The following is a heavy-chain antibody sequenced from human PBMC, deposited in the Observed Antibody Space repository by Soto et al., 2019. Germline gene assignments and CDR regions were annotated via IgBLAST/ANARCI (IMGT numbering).Heavy chain of an antibody. Sequence: PGGSLRLSCAASGFTFSSYAMHWVRQAPGKGLEWVAVISYDGSNKYYADSVKGRFTISRDNSKNTLYLQMNSLRAEDTAVYYCARDVGTSMVVAATTSGDYGLFYWGQGTLVTVSS. CDR2: ISYDGSNK. J-gene: IGHJ4*02. CDR1: GFTFSSYA. V-gene: IGHV3-30-3*01. CDR3: ARDVGTSMVVAATTSGDYGLFY. D-gene: IGHD2-15*01.